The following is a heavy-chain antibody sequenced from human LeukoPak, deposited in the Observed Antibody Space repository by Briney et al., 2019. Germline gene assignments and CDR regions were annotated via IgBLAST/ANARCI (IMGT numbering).Heavy chain of an antibody. CDR2: ISYDGGNK. D-gene: IGHD4-23*01. J-gene: IGHJ4*02. V-gene: IGHV3-30*18. CDR1: GFSSSSYT. CDR3: AKRHDYGGVQHY. Sequence: PRGSPRPSCATSGFSSSSYTMHGVRQAPGKGLEWVAVISYDGGNKYYADSVKGRFTISRDNSKNTLYLQMNSLRAEDTAVYYCAKRHDYGGVQHYWAQKPLVTVSS.